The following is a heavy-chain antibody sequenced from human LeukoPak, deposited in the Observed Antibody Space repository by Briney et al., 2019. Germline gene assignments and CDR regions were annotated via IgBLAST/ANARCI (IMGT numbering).Heavy chain of an antibody. CDR3: VRDGGVYNFDH. CDR2: IKGDESYT. V-gene: IGHV3-74*01. J-gene: IGHJ4*02. Sequence: GGSLRLSCAASGFTFRSHWMHWVCQAPGKGLVWVSRIKGDESYTNHADSVKGRFTISRDNAKNTLYLQMTSLRAEDTAIYYCVRDGGVYNFDHWGQGTLVTVSS. CDR1: GFTFRSHW. D-gene: IGHD5/OR15-5a*01.